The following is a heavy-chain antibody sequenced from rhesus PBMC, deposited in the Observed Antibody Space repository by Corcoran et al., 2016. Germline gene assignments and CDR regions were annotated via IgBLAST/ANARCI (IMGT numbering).Heavy chain of an antibody. D-gene: IGHD2-15*01. V-gene: IGHV4-173*01. Sequence: QLQLQESGPGLVKPSETLSLTCAVSGGSITNNFWSWIRQPPGKGLEWIGHISRSGGSTDYNPSLKSRVTISTDMSKNQFSLSLTSVTAADTAVYYCASTSRTYYYYGLDSWGQGVAVTVSS. CDR1: GGSITNNF. J-gene: IGHJ6*01. CDR3: ASTSRTYYYYGLDS. CDR2: ISRSGGST.